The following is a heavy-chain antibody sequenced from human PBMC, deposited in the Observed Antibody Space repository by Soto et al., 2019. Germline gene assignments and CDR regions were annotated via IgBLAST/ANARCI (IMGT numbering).Heavy chain of an antibody. CDR3: ARDDGTRGFRSYYYGMDV. D-gene: IGHD3-10*01. CDR1: GYTFTSYG. CDR2: ISAYNGNT. J-gene: IGHJ6*02. V-gene: IGHV1-18*01. Sequence: GASVKVSCTASGYTFTSYGISWVRQAPGQGLEWMGWISAYNGNTNYAQKLQGRVTMTTDTSTSTAYMELRSLRSGDTAVYYCARDDGTRGFRSYYYGMDVWGQGTTVTVSS.